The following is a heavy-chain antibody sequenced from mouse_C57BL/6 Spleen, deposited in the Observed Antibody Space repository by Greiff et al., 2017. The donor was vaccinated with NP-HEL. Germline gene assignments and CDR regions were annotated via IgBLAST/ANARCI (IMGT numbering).Heavy chain of an antibody. V-gene: IGHV1-84*01. CDR2: IYPGSGNT. D-gene: IGHD1-1*01. J-gene: IGHJ3*01. CDR1: GYTFTDYY. Sequence: QVQLKESGPELVKPGASVKISCKASGYTFTDYYINWVKQRPGQGLEWIGWIYPGSGNTKYNEKFKGKATLTVDTSSSTAYMQLSSLTSEDSAVYFCARGATVVATERAWFAYWGQGTLVTVSA. CDR3: ARGATVVATERAWFAY.